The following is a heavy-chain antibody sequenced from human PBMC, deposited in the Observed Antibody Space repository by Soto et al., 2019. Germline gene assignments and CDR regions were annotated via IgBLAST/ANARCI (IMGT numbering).Heavy chain of an antibody. CDR3: VKDDRILGRRYFDL. J-gene: IGHJ2*01. Sequence: PGGSLRLSCAASGFTFSSYAMTWVRQAPGKGLEWVSSISFSDGGTYYADSVKGRLTISRDNSKNTLFLQMNSLRVEDTAVYYCVKDDRILGRRYFDLWGRGTLVTVS. D-gene: IGHD2-15*01. V-gene: IGHV3-23*01. CDR1: GFTFSSYA. CDR2: ISFSDGGT.